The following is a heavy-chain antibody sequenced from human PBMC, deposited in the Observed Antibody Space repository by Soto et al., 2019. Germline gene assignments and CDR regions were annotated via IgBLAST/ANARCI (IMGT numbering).Heavy chain of an antibody. Sequence: ASVKVSCKASGYTFTSYHMHWVRQAPGQGLEWMGIIIPSGGSTSYAQKFQGRVTMTRDTSTSTVYMELSSLRSEDTAVYYCARTRTNTKNYDFWSGFPDYWGQGTLVTVSS. J-gene: IGHJ4*02. CDR3: ARTRTNTKNYDFWSGFPDY. CDR1: GYTFTSYH. CDR2: IIPSGGST. D-gene: IGHD3-3*01. V-gene: IGHV1-46*01.